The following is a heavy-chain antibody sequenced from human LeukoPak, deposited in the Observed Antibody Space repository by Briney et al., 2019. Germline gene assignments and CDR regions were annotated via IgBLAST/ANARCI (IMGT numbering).Heavy chain of an antibody. CDR2: TSSSSSYI. CDR1: GFTFSNYN. D-gene: IGHD3-10*01. Sequence: PGGSQRLSCAASGFTFSNYNMNWVRQAPGKGLEWVSSTSSSSSYIYYEDSVKRRFTISRDNAKNSLFLQTSSLRAQETAVYYCARGFRGANWFEPWGQGTLVTVSS. CDR3: ARGFRGANWFEP. V-gene: IGHV3-21*01. J-gene: IGHJ5*02.